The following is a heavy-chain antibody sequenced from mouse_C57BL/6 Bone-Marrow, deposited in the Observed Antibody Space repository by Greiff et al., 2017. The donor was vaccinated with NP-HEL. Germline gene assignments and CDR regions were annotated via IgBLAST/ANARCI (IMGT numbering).Heavy chain of an antibody. J-gene: IGHJ1*03. CDR1: GFTFSSYT. CDR2: ISGGGGNT. V-gene: IGHV5-9*01. Sequence: DVHLVESGGGLVKPGGSLKLSCAASGFTFSSYTMSWVRQTPEKRLEWVATISGGGGNTYYPDSVKGRFTISRDNAKNTLYLQMSSLRSEDTALYYCARQGYAWYFDVCGTGTTVTVSS. D-gene: IGHD3-1*01. CDR3: ARQGYAWYFDV.